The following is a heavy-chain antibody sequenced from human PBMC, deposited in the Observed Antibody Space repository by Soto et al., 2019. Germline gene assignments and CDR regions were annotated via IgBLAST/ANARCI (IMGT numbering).Heavy chain of an antibody. D-gene: IGHD3-10*01. CDR1: GGTFSSYT. J-gene: IGHJ4*02. CDR2: IIPILGIP. CDR3: AIDGSGTYYYPGY. V-gene: IGHV1-69*02. Sequence: QVQLVQSGAEVKKPGSSVKVSCKASGGTFSSYTISWVRQAPGQGLEWMGRIIPILGIPNYAQKFQGRVTXTXEXXTSTAYMELSSLRSEDTAVYYCAIDGSGTYYYPGYWGQGTLVTVSS.